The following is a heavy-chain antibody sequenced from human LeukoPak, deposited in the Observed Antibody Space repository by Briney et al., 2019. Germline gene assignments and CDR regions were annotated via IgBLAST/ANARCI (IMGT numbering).Heavy chain of an antibody. J-gene: IGHJ4*02. CDR1: GFTFSSYA. CDR2: ISGSGGST. V-gene: IGHV3-23*01. CDR3: ARQVGPDY. D-gene: IGHD3-10*01. Sequence: GGSLRLSCAASGFTFSSYAMTWVRQAPGKGLEWVSAISGSGGSTYYADSVKGRFTISRDNPKNTVFLQMSSLRVEDTAVYYCARQVGPDYWGQGTLVTDSS.